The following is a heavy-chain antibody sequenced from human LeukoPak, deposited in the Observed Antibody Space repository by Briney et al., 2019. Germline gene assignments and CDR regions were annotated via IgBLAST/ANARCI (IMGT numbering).Heavy chain of an antibody. CDR1: GYTFPESY. CDR2: INPNSDT. V-gene: IGHV1-2*02. CDR3: ARDRGGHSFDF. D-gene: IGHD4-23*01. Sequence: GASVRVSHQPSGYTFPESYMHWMRQAPGQGLEWMGWINPNSDTNYAQKFQGRVTMTRDTSISTADMELNSLRSDDTGVYYCARDRGGHSFDFWGEGALVTVSS. J-gene: IGHJ4*02.